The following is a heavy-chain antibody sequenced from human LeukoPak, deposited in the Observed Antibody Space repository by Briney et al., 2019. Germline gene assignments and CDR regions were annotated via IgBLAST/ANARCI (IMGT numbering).Heavy chain of an antibody. J-gene: IGHJ4*02. CDR2: ISLTGET. CDR1: GGSISSTNW. V-gene: IGHV4-4*02. CDR3: SRESGAFCPFGY. D-gene: IGHD1-26*01. Sequence: PSETLSLTCGVSGGSISSTNWWSWVRQPPGQGLEWIGEISLTGETNYNPSLNGRVTMSLDKSRNQLSLSLTPVTAADTAIYYCSRESGAFCPFGYWGQGTLVIVPP.